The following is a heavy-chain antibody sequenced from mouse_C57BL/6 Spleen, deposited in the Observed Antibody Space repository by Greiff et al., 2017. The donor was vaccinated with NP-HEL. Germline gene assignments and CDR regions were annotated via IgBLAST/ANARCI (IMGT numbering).Heavy chain of an antibody. V-gene: IGHV1-19*01. D-gene: IGHD1-3*01. Sequence: QLQQSGPVLVKPGASVKMSCKASGYTFTDYYMNWVKQSHGKSLEWIGVINPYNGGTSYNQKFKGKATLTVDKSSSTAYMELNSLTSEDSAVYYCARGGSSYYYAMDYWGQGTSVTVSS. CDR2: INPYNGGT. CDR3: ARGGSSYYYAMDY. J-gene: IGHJ4*01. CDR1: GYTFTDYY.